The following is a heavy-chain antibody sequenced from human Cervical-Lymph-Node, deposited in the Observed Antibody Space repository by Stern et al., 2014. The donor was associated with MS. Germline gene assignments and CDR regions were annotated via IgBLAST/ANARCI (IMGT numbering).Heavy chain of an antibody. CDR3: ARNQLGDTTGQYYFCGMAV. V-gene: IGHV1-69*01. D-gene: IGHD3-16*01. CDR2: IIPIFDTP. J-gene: IGHJ6*02. CDR1: GGTFNSYA. Sequence: QVQLVESGAELKKPGASVKVSCKASGGTFNSYASSWVRQPPGQGLEWMGGIIPIFDTPNYTQKFKGRNTITADESTTTAYLELSSLRSEVTAVYFCARNQLGDTTGQYYFCGMAVWGQGTPVTVSS.